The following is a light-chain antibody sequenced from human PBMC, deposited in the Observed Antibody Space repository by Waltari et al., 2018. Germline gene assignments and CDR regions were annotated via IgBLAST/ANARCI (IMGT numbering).Light chain of an antibody. CDR2: EVS. J-gene: IGKJ4*01. CDR1: QSLLDSNGKSY. CDR3: QKYDSAPLT. V-gene: IGKV2-29*01. Sequence: EIVVTQTPLSLSVAPGQPASISCKSSQSLLDSNGKSYLFWYLQKPGQSPQLLMYEVSSRFSGVSDRFSGSGSGTDFTLKISRVEAEDVGVYYCQKYDSAPLTFGGGTRVDIK.